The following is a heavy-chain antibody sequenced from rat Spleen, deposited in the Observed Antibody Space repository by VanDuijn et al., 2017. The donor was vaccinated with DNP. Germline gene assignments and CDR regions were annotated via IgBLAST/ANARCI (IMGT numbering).Heavy chain of an antibody. CDR3: TSYGY. CDR1: GFIFSNYW. Sequence: EVQLVESGGGPVQPGRSLKLSCVASGFIFSNYWMTWIRQAPGKGLEWVASISSTADNTYYSDSVKGRFSLSRDNAKSTLYLQMNSLRSEDTATYYCTSYGYWGQGVMVTVSS. J-gene: IGHJ2*01. D-gene: IGHD1-11*01. V-gene: IGHV5-31*01. CDR2: ISSTADNT.